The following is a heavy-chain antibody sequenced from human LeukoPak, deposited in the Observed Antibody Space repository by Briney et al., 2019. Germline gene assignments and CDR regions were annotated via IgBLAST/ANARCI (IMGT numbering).Heavy chain of an antibody. Sequence: WASVKLSCKASGYTFTGYYMHWVRQAPGQGLEWIGWINPNSGGTNYAHKFQGRFTMTRDTAISTAYMELSRLRSDDTAVYYCARGYGDVDYWGQGTLVTVSS. V-gene: IGHV1-2*02. J-gene: IGHJ4*02. CDR3: ARGYGDVDY. CDR1: GYTFTGYY. D-gene: IGHD4-17*01. CDR2: INPNSGGT.